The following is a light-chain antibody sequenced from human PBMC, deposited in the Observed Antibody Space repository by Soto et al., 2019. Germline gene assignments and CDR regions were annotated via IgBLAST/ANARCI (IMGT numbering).Light chain of an antibody. J-gene: IGKJ4*01. CDR2: DVP. V-gene: IGKV1-5*01. CDR3: QQYYRYPLT. CDR1: QRFSTW. Sequence: DIQMTQSPSTLSASVGDRVTITCRASQRFSTWLAWYQQKPGRAPNLLIYDVPSLESGVPSRFSGSGSGTDFTLTISSLQPDDFATYYCQQYYRYPLTFGGGTTVEIK.